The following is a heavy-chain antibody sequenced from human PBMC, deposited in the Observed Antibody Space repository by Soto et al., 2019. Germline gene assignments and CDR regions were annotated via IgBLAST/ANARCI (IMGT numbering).Heavy chain of an antibody. D-gene: IGHD5-12*01. CDR1: GFTFSGYV. CDR3: AKDNSPYSGYNSFDH. CDR2: ISGSGGST. Sequence: ESGGGLIQPGGSLRLSCAASGFTFSGYVMSWVRQAPGTGLEWVSGISGSGGSTYYADSVKGRFTISRDNSKNTLYLQMNILRAEDTAEYFCAKDNSPYSGYNSFDHWGQGTFVAVSS. V-gene: IGHV3-23*01. J-gene: IGHJ4*02.